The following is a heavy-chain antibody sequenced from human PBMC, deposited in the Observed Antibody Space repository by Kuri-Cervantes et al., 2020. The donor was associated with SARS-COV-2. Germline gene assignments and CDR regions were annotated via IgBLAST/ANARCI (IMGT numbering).Heavy chain of an antibody. CDR1: GGSFSGYY. D-gene: IGHD3-10*01. V-gene: IGHV4-34*01. CDR3: ARTNRGRYYYYYGMDV. Sequence: GSLRLSCAVYGGSFSGYYWSWIRQPPGKGLEWIGEINHSGSTNYNPSLKSRVTISVDTSKNQFSLKLSSVTAADTAVYYCARTNRGRYYYYYGMDVLGQGTTVTVSS. J-gene: IGHJ6*02. CDR2: INHSGST.